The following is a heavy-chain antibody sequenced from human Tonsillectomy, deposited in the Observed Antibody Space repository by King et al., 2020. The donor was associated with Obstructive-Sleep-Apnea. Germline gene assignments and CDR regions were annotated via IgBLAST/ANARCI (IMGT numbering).Heavy chain of an antibody. V-gene: IGHV3-48*04. CDR2: ISSSSTTF. J-gene: IGHJ6*02. Sequence: VQLVESGGGLVQPGGSLRLSCAASGFTFNSYSMNWVRQAPGKGLEWVSYISSSSTTFYYVDSVRGRFTISRDNAKNSLYLQMNSLRAEDTAVYYCARDGYYDSGGNYAMDVWGQGTTVTVSS. CDR1: GFTFNSYS. D-gene: IGHD3-22*01. CDR3: ARDGYYDSGGNYAMDV.